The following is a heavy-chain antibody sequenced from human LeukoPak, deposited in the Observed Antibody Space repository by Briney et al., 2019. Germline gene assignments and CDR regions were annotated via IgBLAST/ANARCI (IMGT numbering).Heavy chain of an antibody. CDR2: ISYDGSNK. Sequence: GGSLRLSCAASGFTFSSYGMHWVRQAPGKGLEWVAVISYDGSNKYYADSVKGRFTIFRDNSKNTLYLQMNSLRAEDTAVYYCAKVASIVLMVYATHFDYWGQGTLVTVSS. CDR3: AKVASIVLMVYATHFDY. V-gene: IGHV3-30*18. D-gene: IGHD2-8*01. J-gene: IGHJ4*02. CDR1: GFTFSSYG.